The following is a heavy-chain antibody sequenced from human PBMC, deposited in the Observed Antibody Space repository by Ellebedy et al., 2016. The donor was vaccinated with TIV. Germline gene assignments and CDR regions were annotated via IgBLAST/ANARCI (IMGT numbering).Heavy chain of an antibody. V-gene: IGHV4-59*08. CDR1: GGSISSYY. J-gene: IGHJ4*02. CDR3: ARGGGASTVFFDY. CDR2: IYYSGST. D-gene: IGHD1-26*01. Sequence: MPSETLSLTCTVSGGSISSYYWSWIRQPPGKGLEWIGYIYYSGSTNYNPPLKSRVTISVDTSKNQFSLKLSSVTAADTAVYYCARGGGASTVFFDYWGQGTLVTVSS.